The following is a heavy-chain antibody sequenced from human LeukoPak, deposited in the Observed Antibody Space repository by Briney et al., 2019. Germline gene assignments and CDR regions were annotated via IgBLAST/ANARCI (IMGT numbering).Heavy chain of an antibody. CDR2: LTDSSRLT. Sequence: GGSLRLSCVATGFTFSDYHMIWLRQAPGKGLEWLSYLTDSSRLTNYADSVKGRFTISRDNAKNSLYLQMNSLRADDTAVYYCARDLAADKRAMDVWGQGTTVTVSS. V-gene: IGHV3-11*05. J-gene: IGHJ6*02. CDR3: ARDLAADKRAMDV. D-gene: IGHD6-13*01. CDR1: GFTFSDYH.